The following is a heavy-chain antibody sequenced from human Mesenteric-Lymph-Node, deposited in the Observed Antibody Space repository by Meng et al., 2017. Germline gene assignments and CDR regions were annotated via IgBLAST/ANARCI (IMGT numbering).Heavy chain of an antibody. D-gene: IGHD3-10*01. V-gene: IGHV4-59*08. CDR2: IYYSGST. CDR3: ARQSGYFDY. CDR1: GGSISSYY. Sequence: QVQLQESGPGLVKPSEPLSPPCTVSGGSISSYYWSWIRQPPGKGLEWIGHIYYSGSTNYNPSLKSRVTISVDTSKNQFSLKLSSVTATDTAVYYCARQSGYFDYWGQGTLVTVSS. J-gene: IGHJ4*02.